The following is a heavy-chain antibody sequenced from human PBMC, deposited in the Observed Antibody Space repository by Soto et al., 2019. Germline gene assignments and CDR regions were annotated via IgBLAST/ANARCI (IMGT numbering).Heavy chain of an antibody. D-gene: IGHD3-22*01. CDR3: ARVKSDTSGSFYFDY. J-gene: IGHJ4*02. CDR1: GGSISSYY. Sequence: QVQLQESGPGLVKPSETLSLTCTVSGGSISSYYWSWIRQPAGKGLEWIGRIYTSGSTNYNPSLKSRVTISADTSKNQFSLKLSSVTVADTAVYYCARVKSDTSGSFYFDYWGQGILVAVSS. CDR2: IYTSGST. V-gene: IGHV4-4*07.